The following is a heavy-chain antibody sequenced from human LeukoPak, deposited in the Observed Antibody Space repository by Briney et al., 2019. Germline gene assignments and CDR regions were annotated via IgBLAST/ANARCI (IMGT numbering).Heavy chain of an antibody. CDR2: ISAYNGNT. CDR1: GYTFTSYG. D-gene: IGHD6-19*01. J-gene: IGHJ1*01. CDR3: ARRASSGWSPEYFQH. V-gene: IGHV1-18*01. Sequence: ASVKVSCKASGYTFTSYGISWVRQAPGQGLEWMGWISAYNGNTNYAQKLQGRVTITADKSTSTAYMELSSLRSEDTAVYYCARRASSGWSPEYFQHWGQGTLVTVSS.